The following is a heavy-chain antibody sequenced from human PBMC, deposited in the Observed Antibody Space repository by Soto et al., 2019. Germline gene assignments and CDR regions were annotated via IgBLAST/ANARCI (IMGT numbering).Heavy chain of an antibody. Sequence: QVQLVQSGAEVKKPGASVKVSCKASGDPFSNYDIKWVRQATGQGLEWMGWMNPNSGNTGSARKFQGSVTMTRNTAISTAYMKLSSLRSEDTAVYYCATGRNGMDVWGQGTRVTVSS. CDR3: ATGRNGMDV. V-gene: IGHV1-8*01. J-gene: IGHJ6*02. CDR1: GDPFSNYD. CDR2: MNPNSGNT.